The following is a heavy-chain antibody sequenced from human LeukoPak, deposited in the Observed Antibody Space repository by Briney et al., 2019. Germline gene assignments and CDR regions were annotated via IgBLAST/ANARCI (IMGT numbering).Heavy chain of an antibody. D-gene: IGHD3-22*01. CDR2: IYYSGST. Sequence: SETLSLTCTVSGGSISSSSYYWGWIRQPPGKGLEWMGSIYYSGSTYYNPSLKSRVTIPVGTSKNQCFLKLSSVTAADTAVYYCARGLDSSGYYYYYYYMDVWGKGTTVTVSS. CDR3: ARGLDSSGYYYYYYYMDV. CDR1: GGSISSSSYY. J-gene: IGHJ6*03. V-gene: IGHV4-39*07.